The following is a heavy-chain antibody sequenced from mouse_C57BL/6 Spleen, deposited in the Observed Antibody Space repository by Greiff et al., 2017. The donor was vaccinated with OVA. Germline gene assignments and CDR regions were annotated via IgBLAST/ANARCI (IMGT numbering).Heavy chain of an antibody. V-gene: IGHV1-82*01. J-gene: IGHJ3*01. D-gene: IGHD4-1*01. CDR3: ASHPYWEVFAY. CDR2: IYPGDGDT. Sequence: QVQLKQSGPELVKPGASVKISCKASGYAFSSSWMNWVKQRHGKGLEWIGRIYPGDGDTNYNGKFKGKATLTADKSSSTAYMQLSSLTSEDSAVYFCASHPYWEVFAYWGQGTLVTVSA. CDR1: GYAFSSSW.